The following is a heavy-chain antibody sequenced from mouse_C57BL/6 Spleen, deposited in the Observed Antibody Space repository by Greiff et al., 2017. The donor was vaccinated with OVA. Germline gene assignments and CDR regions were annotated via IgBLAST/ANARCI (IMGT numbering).Heavy chain of an antibody. J-gene: IGHJ2*01. CDR2: INPSTGGT. V-gene: IGHV1-42*01. D-gene: IGHD2-1*01. CDR1: GYSFTGYY. CDR3: ASGGYYGNFDY. Sequence: EVQLQQSGPELVKPGASVKISCKASGYSFTGYYMNWVKQSPEKSLEWIGEINPSTGGTTYNQKFKAKATLTVDKSSSTAYMQLKSLTSEDSAVYYCASGGYYGNFDYWGQGTTLTVSS.